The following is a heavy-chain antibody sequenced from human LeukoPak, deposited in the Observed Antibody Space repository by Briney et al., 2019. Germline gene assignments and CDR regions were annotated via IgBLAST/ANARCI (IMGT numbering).Heavy chain of an antibody. J-gene: IGHJ6*03. Sequence: GGSLRLSCVASGFTVSSNYMSWVRQAPGKGLEWVSVIYSGGSTYYSDSVKGRFTISRDNSKNTLYLQMNSLRAEDTAVYYCASGSGSYRTPYYYMDVWGTGTAVTVSS. D-gene: IGHD3-10*01. CDR3: ASGSGSYRTPYYYMDV. CDR2: IYSGGST. V-gene: IGHV3-53*01. CDR1: GFTVSSNY.